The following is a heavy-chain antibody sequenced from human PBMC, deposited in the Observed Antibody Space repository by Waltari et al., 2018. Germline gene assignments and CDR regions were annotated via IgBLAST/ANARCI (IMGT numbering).Heavy chain of an antibody. J-gene: IGHJ4*02. CDR1: GYTFTGYD. CDR2: INPNSGGT. V-gene: IGHV1-2*06. Sequence: QVQLVQSGAEVKKPGASVKVSCKASGYTFTGYDMHWVRQAPGQGLEWMGRINPNSGGTNYAPKFQGRVTMTRDTSISTAYMALSRLGSDDTAVYYCARLPAAGTTPLDYWGQGTLVTVSS. D-gene: IGHD6-13*01. CDR3: ARLPAAGTTPLDY.